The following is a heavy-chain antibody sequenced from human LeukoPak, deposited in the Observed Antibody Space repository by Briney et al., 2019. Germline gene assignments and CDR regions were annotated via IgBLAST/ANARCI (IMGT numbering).Heavy chain of an antibody. D-gene: IGHD3-22*01. CDR3: ARGVSDSSGYRYYGGFYCFDL. CDR2: IYYNGDT. Sequence: SETLSLTCAVSGASISSNSFYWGWIRQPPGKGLEWIGTIYYNGDTFYNPSLKSRVAMSVDTSASQFSLKLSSVTAADTAVYYCARGVSDSSGYRYYGGFYCFDLWGQGTLVTVSS. J-gene: IGHJ4*02. V-gene: IGHV4-39*01. CDR1: GASISSNSFY.